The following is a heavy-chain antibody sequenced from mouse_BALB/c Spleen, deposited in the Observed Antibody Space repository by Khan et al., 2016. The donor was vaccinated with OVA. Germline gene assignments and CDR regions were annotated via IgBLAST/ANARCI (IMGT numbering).Heavy chain of an antibody. CDR2: IYPGDGNT. J-gene: IGHJ3*01. Sequence: QVQLQQSGAELVRPGSSMKISCKASGYAFSNYWMNWVKLGPGQGLEWIGQIYPGDGNTNYNGKFTDKATLTAAKSSSTAYMQLRSLPYETSAVYFCARSGYDFFAYWGQGTLVTVSA. CDR3: ARSGYDFFAY. CDR1: GYAFSNYW. D-gene: IGHD2-14*01. V-gene: IGHV1-80*01.